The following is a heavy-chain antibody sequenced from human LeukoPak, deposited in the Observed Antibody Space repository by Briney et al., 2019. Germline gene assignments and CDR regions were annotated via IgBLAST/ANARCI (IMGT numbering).Heavy chain of an antibody. V-gene: IGHV1-69*13. CDR1: GNSISNYA. CDR2: IMPIFGTA. D-gene: IGHD3-16*01. CDR3: TTRACHAGGCSSSFYYYYGLHF. J-gene: IGHJ6*02. Sequence: SVTVSCKASGNSISNYAVSWVRQDPGQGFEWMGGIMPIFGTADYAQKFQGRVTITADQSTSTTYMALSSLKSEDTATYYCTTRACHAGGCSSSFYYYYGLHFWGQGTTVSVSS.